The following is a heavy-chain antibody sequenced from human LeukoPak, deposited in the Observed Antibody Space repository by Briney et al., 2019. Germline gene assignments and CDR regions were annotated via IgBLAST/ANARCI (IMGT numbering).Heavy chain of an antibody. D-gene: IGHD3-10*01. J-gene: IGHJ5*02. CDR1: GGSISSGGYY. Sequence: PSETLSLTCTVSGGSISSGGYYWSWIRQPPGKGLEWIGYIYHSGSTYYNPSLKSRVTISVDKSKNQFSLKLSSVTAADTAVYYCARGTYYYGSGSYQNWFDPWGQGTLVTVSS. V-gene: IGHV4-30-2*01. CDR3: ARGTYYYGSGSYQNWFDP. CDR2: IYHSGST.